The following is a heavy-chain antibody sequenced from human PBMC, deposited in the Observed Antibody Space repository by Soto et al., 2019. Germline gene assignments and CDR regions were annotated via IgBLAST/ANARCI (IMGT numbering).Heavy chain of an antibody. CDR1: GFIFSDHA. D-gene: IGHD1-26*01. CDR3: AKNQGVELVPLATVDWFDP. J-gene: IGHJ5*02. CDR2: ISGSGFKK. V-gene: IGHV3-23*01. Sequence: LRLSCEASGFIFSDHAMSWVRQAPGKGLEWISSISGSGFKKYYADSVKGRFTISRDNSKSTVYLELDNLSAEDTAVYHCAKNQGVELVPLATVDWFDPWGQGSVVTVSS.